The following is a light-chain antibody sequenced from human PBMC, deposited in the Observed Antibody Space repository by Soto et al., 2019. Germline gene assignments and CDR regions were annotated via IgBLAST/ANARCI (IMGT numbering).Light chain of an antibody. Sequence: WIQNPPKRSVSPERRATRSCRASQSVSSYLAWYQQKPGQAPRLLIYDASNRATGIPARFSGSGSGTDYTLALSSLEPEDSAVYYCQQRSNWPRTFGQGTKVDIK. V-gene: IGKV3-11*01. CDR2: DAS. CDR3: QQRSNWPRT. CDR1: QSVSSY. J-gene: IGKJ1*01.